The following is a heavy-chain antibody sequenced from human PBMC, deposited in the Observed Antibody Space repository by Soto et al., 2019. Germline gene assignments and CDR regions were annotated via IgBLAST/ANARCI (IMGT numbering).Heavy chain of an antibody. V-gene: IGHV3-33*01. J-gene: IGHJ1*01. D-gene: IGHD6-19*01. Sequence: QVQLVESGGGVVQPGRSLRLSCAASGFTFSSYGMHWVRQAPGKGLEWVAVIWYDGSNKDYADSVKGRFTISRDNSKHTLYLQMNSQSAEDTGVCYCGRGLGYSSGWSRVWGQGTMVTVSS. CDR3: GRGLGYSSGWSRV. CDR1: GFTFSSYG. CDR2: IWYDGSNK.